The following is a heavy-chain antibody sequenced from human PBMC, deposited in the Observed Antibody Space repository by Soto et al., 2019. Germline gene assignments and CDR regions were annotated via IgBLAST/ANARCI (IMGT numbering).Heavy chain of an antibody. CDR2: ISGSGGST. Sequence: WWSLRLSCAASGFTFSSYAMSCVRQAPGKGLEWVSSISGSGGSTYYADSVKGRFTISRDNSKNTLYLQMNSLRAEDTAVYYCAKRCFHYDDSSGYDYWGQGTLVTVSS. V-gene: IGHV3-23*01. D-gene: IGHD3-22*01. J-gene: IGHJ4*02. CDR1: GFTFSSYA. CDR3: AKRCFHYDDSSGYDY.